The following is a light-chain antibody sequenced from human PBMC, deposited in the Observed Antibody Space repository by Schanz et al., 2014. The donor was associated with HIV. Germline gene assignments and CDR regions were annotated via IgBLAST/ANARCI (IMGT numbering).Light chain of an antibody. Sequence: QSALTQPPSVSGSPGQSVTISCTGTSSDVGCYNRVSWYQQPPGAAPKLMIYEVSNRPSGVPDRFSGSKSGNTASLTVSGLQAEDEAEYYCCSYAGSYPPLYVFGTGTNSPS. V-gene: IGLV2-18*02. CDR1: SSDVGCYNR. J-gene: IGLJ1*01. CDR3: CSYAGSYPPLYV. CDR2: EVS.